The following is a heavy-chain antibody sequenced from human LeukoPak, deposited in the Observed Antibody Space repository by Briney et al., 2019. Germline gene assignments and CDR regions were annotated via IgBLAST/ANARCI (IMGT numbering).Heavy chain of an antibody. V-gene: IGHV1-69*13. D-gene: IGHD3-10*02. CDR3: ARGVRGVMSWFDP. CDR2: IIPIFGTA. J-gene: IGHJ5*02. CDR1: GGTFSSYA. Sequence: VASVKVSCKASGGTFSSYAISWVRQAPGQGLEWMGGIIPIFGTANYAQKFQGRVTITADESTSTAYMELSSLRSEDTAVYYCARGVRGVMSWFDPWGQGTLVTVSS.